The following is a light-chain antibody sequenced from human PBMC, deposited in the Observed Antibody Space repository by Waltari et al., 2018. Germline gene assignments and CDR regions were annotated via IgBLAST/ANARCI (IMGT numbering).Light chain of an antibody. J-gene: IGLJ1*01. CDR3: ATWDDSLSGFYV. CDR1: SSNIGGNT. Sequence: QSVLTQPPSASGTPGQRVTISCSGSSSNIGGNTGNWYQQLPGRAPKLLIYGNNQRPSGVPDRFSGSKSGTSASLVISGLQSEDEADYYCATWDDSLSGFYVFGAGTRVTVL. V-gene: IGLV1-44*01. CDR2: GNN.